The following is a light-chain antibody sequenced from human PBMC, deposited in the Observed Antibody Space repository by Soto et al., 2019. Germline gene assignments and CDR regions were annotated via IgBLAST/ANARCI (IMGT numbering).Light chain of an antibody. Sequence: VLTQPPSVSGAPGQRVIISCTGSSSNIGAGYDVHWYQQRPGTAPKLLIFGNNNRPSGVPDRFSGSKSGTSASLAITGLQAEDEGDYYCQSYDSTLSDRYVFGTGTKVTVL. CDR3: QSYDSTLSDRYV. V-gene: IGLV1-40*01. J-gene: IGLJ1*01. CDR1: SSNIGAGYD. CDR2: GNN.